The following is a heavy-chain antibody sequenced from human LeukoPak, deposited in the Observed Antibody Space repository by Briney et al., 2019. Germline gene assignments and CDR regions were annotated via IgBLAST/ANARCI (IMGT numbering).Heavy chain of an antibody. CDR3: TRDASGDTNSGPRMDV. V-gene: IGHV3-7*05. D-gene: IGHD1-26*01. CDR1: AFTFRTYW. CDR2: IKPDGSEK. Sequence: GGSLRLSCAASAFTFRTYWMSWVRQAPGKGLEWAAMIKPDGSEKYYVDSVKGLFTISRDNAKNSLYLQMSSLRAEDTAVYYCTRDASGDTNSGPRMDVWGQGTTVTVSS. J-gene: IGHJ6*02.